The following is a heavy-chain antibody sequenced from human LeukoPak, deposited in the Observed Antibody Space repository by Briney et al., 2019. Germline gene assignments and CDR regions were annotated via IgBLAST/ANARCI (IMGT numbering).Heavy chain of an antibody. D-gene: IGHD6-19*01. CDR3: ARDRSSSGWYVWKVYYGMDV. V-gene: IGHV3-30-3*01. J-gene: IGHJ6*02. CDR1: GFTFSTFA. Sequence: GRSLRLSCAASGFTFSTFAMHWVRQVPGKGLEWVTVVSYDGTKKYYADSVKGRFTISRDNSKNTLFLQMNSLRAEDTAVYYCARDRSSSGWYVWKVYYGMDVWGQGTTVTVSS. CDR2: VSYDGTKK.